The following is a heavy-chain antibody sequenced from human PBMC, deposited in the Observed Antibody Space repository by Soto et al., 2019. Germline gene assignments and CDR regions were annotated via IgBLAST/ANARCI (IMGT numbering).Heavy chain of an antibody. V-gene: IGHV3-30-3*01. CDR3: ARPIVPAIQNHPYYYYGLDV. D-gene: IGHD2-2*01. J-gene: IGHJ6*02. CDR1: GFTFSNYA. Sequence: QVQLVESGGGVVQPGRSLRLSCAASGFTFSNYAMHWVRQAPGKGLDWVAVVSFDGSNSYYADSVKGRFTISRDNSKNTRFLQMNSLRPEDTAVYFCARPIVPAIQNHPYYYYGLDVWGQGTTVTVSS. CDR2: VSFDGSNS.